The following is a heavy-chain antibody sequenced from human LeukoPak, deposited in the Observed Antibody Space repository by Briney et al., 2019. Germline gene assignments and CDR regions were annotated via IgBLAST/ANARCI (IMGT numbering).Heavy chain of an antibody. Sequence: SETLSLTCAVYGGSFGGYYWNWIRQPPGKGLEWIGSIYHSGSTYYNPSLKSRVTISVDTSKNQFSLKLSSVTAADTAVYYCARVYTANGPGGYWGQGTLVTVSS. CDR2: IYHSGST. V-gene: IGHV4-34*01. J-gene: IGHJ4*02. D-gene: IGHD1-1*01. CDR1: GGSFGGYY. CDR3: ARVYTANGPGGY.